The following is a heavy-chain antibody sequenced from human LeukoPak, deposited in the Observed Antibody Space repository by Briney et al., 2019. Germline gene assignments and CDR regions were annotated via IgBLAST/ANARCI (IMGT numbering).Heavy chain of an antibody. CDR2: IYYSGST. CDR1: GGSISSYY. D-gene: IGHD6-19*01. J-gene: IGHJ4*02. V-gene: IGHV4-59*08. CDR3: ARHSSGWSGFDY. Sequence: SETLSLTCTASGGSISSYYWSWIRQPPGKGLEWIGYIYYSGSTNYNPSLKSRVTISVDTSKNQFSLKLSSVTAADTAVYYCARHSSGWSGFDYWGQGTLVTVSS.